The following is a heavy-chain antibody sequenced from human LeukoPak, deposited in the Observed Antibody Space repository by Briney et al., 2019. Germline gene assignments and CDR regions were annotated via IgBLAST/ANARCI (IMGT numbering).Heavy chain of an antibody. CDR2: ISYDESDK. V-gene: IGHV3-30*18. J-gene: IGHJ4*02. Sequence: PGRSLRLSCAVSGFTFRNYGMHWVRQAPGKGLEWVAVISYDESDKYYGDSVKGRFTTSRDNSKNTLFLQMNSLRAEDTAVYFCAKDFRRADYYDSSGYYRMIDYWGQGTLVTVSS. D-gene: IGHD3-22*01. CDR3: AKDFRRADYYDSSGYYRMIDY. CDR1: GFTFRNYG.